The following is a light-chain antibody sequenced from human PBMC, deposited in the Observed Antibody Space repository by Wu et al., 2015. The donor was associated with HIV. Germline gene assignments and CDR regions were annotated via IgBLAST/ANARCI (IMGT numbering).Light chain of an antibody. CDR1: QSVSSNY. J-gene: IGKJ2*01. Sequence: EIVLTQSPGTLSLSPGQRATLSCRASQSVSSNYLAWYQQKPGQAPRLLIYGASNRATGIPDRFSVSGSGTDFTLSISRLEPEDFAVXYCQQYGSAPRTFGQGTTLEIK. V-gene: IGKV3-20*01. CDR2: GAS. CDR3: QQYGSAPRT.